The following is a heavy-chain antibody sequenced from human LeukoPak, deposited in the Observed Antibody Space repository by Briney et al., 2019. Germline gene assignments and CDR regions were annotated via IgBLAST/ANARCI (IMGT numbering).Heavy chain of an antibody. Sequence: SGGSLRLSCVASGFTFSTYAMNWVRRAPGKGLEWVSDISGSGGSTYYADSVKGRLTISRDNSKNTLYLQMNSLRAEDTAVYYCARQIKGLRFLQYWGQGTLVTVSS. V-gene: IGHV3-23*01. CDR1: GFTFSTYA. CDR3: ARQIKGLRFLQY. J-gene: IGHJ4*02. CDR2: ISGSGGST. D-gene: IGHD3-3*01.